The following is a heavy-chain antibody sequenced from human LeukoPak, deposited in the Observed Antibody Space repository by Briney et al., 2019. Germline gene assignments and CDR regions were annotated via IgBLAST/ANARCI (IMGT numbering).Heavy chain of an antibody. CDR3: ARLGRFLRVDYFDY. CDR2: ISSSNTI. V-gene: IGHV3-48*01. Sequence: GGSLRLSCAASGFPFSGYSLTWVRQAPGKGLEWISYISSSNTIYYADSVKGRFTTSRDNAKNSLYLQMNSLTADDTAVYYCARLGRFLRVDYFDYWGQGSLVTVSS. CDR1: GFPFSGYS. D-gene: IGHD3-10*01. J-gene: IGHJ4*02.